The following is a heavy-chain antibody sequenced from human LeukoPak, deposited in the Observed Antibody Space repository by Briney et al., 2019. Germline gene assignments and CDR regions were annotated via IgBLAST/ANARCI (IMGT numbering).Heavy chain of an antibody. CDR2: INWNGGST. Sequence: GGSLRLSCAASGFTFGDHGMSWVRQVPGKGLEWVSGINWNGGSTGYADSVKGRFTISRDNAKNSLYLQMNSLRAEDTALYYCAAGDRNGWYFDYWGQGTLVTVSS. V-gene: IGHV3-20*04. D-gene: IGHD6-19*01. CDR3: AAGDRNGWYFDY. CDR1: GFTFGDHG. J-gene: IGHJ4*02.